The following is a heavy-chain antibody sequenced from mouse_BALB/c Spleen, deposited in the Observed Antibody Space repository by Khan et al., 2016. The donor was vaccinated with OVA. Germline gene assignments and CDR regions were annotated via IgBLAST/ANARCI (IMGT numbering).Heavy chain of an antibody. J-gene: IGHJ3*01. Sequence: IQLVQSGPELMKPGASVKISCKASGYSFTSYYIHWVIQSHGKSLEWIGYIDPFSGGTTYNQKFKGKATLTVDKSSNTAYIHLINLTSEDSAVYYCTRHGYVAWFTYWGQGTLVTVSA. D-gene: IGHD2-2*01. CDR1: GYSFTSYY. CDR3: TRHGYVAWFTY. V-gene: IGHV1S135*01. CDR2: IDPFSGGT.